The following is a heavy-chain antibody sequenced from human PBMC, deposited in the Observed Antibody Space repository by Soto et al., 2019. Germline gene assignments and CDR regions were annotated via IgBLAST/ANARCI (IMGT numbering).Heavy chain of an antibody. J-gene: IGHJ4*02. V-gene: IGHV3-30-3*01. Sequence: PGGSLRLSCAASGFTFSSYAMHWVRQAPGKGLGWVAVISYDGSNKYYADSVKGRFTISRDNSKNTLYLQMNSLRAEDTAVYYCARDGQRYYYGSGSSYWGQGTLVTVSS. CDR1: GFTFSSYA. CDR2: ISYDGSNK. D-gene: IGHD3-10*01. CDR3: ARDGQRYYYGSGSSY.